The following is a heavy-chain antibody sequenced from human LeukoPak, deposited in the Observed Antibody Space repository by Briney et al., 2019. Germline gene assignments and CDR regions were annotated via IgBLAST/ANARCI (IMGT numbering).Heavy chain of an antibody. CDR3: ARDQGDGIAAASWFDP. CDR2: IYYSGST. J-gene: IGHJ5*02. V-gene: IGHV4-59*01. CDR1: GGSISSYY. Sequence: SETLSLTCTVSGGSISSYYWSWIRQPPGKGLEWIGYIYYSGSTNYNPSLKSRVTISVDTSKNQFSLKLSSVTAADTAVYYCARDQGDGIAAASWFDPWGQGTLVTLSS. D-gene: IGHD6-13*01.